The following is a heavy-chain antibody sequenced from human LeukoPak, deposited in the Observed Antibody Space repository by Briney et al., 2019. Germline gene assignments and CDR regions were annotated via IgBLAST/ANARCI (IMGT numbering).Heavy chain of an antibody. CDR1: GFTFSSYG. V-gene: IGHV3-30*19. D-gene: IGHD3-9*01. J-gene: IGHJ6*02. CDR2: ISYDGSNK. Sequence: GGSLRLSCAASGFTFSSYGIHWVRQAPGKGLEWVAVISYDGSNKYYADSVKGRFTISRDNSKNTLYLQMNSLRAEDTAVYYCARDGYYDILTGSYYYYYYGMDVWGQGTTVTVSS. CDR3: ARDGYYDILTGSYYYYYYGMDV.